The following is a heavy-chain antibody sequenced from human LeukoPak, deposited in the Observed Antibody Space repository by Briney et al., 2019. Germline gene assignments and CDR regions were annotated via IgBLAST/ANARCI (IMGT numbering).Heavy chain of an antibody. CDR3: AKVRELLWLDY. V-gene: IGHV3-23*01. CDR1: GFTFDDYA. CDR2: ISGSGGST. Sequence: PGGSLRLSCAASGFTFDDYAMHWVRQAPGKGLEWVSAISGSGGSTYYADSVEGRFTISRDNSKNTLYLQMNSLRAEDTAVYYCAKVRELLWLDYWGQGTLVTVSS. D-gene: IGHD3-10*01. J-gene: IGHJ4*02.